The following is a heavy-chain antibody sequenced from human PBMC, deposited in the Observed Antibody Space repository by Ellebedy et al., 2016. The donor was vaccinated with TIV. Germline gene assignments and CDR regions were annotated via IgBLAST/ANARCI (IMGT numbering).Heavy chain of an antibody. J-gene: IGHJ4*02. CDR2: IDPSDSHT. D-gene: IGHD2-15*01. CDR3: ARGFCSGRSCFLKVLDH. CDR1: GYSFTSFW. V-gene: IGHV5-10-1*01. Sequence: GESLKISXQGSGYSFTSFWISWVRQMPGKGLEWMGRIDPSDSHTTYSPSFQGHVTISVDKSINAAYLQWTSLQASDTAIYYCARGFCSGRSCFLKVLDHWGQGTLVTVSS.